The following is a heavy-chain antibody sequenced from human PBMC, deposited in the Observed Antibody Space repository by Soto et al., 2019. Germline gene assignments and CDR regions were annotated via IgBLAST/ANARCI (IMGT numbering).Heavy chain of an antibody. CDR3: VRIRYQLPSSVLWLDP. Sequence: SETLSLTCAVYGGFLSESYWTWIRQPPGKGLEWIGEINHVGGTNYNPSLKSRVTMSVDTSQNQFSLRLISVTAADTAMYFCVRIRYQLPSSVLWLDPWGQGTPVTVPS. D-gene: IGHD3-16*01. CDR1: GGFLSESY. V-gene: IGHV4-34*01. CDR2: INHVGGT. J-gene: IGHJ5*02.